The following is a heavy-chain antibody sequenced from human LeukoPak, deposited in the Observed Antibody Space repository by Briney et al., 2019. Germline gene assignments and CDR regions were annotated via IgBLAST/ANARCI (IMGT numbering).Heavy chain of an antibody. CDR1: GFTFSSYA. Sequence: GGSLRLSCAASGFTFSSYAMSWVRQAPGKGLEWVSDISGSGGSTYYADSVKGRFTISRDNSKNTLYLQMNRLRAEATAVYYCAKYHFDQSFDYWGQGTLVTVSS. V-gene: IGHV3-23*01. CDR2: ISGSGGST. CDR3: AKYHFDQSFDY. D-gene: IGHD1-14*01. J-gene: IGHJ4*02.